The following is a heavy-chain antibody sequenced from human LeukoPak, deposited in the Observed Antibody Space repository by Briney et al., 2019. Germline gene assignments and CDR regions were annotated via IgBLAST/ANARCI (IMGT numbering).Heavy chain of an antibody. Sequence: PGGSLRLSCAASGFTFTSFAMSWGRQAPGKGLEWVSAISTTGGTTYYADSVKGRFTISRDNSKNTLYLQMNSLRAGDTAVYYCAKRERVGTTIGHWGQGALVTVSS. J-gene: IGHJ4*02. D-gene: IGHD1-26*01. V-gene: IGHV3-23*01. CDR1: GFTFTSFA. CDR3: AKRERVGTTIGH. CDR2: ISTTGGTT.